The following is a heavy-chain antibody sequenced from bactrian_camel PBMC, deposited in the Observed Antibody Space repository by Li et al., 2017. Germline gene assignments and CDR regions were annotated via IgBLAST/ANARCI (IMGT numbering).Heavy chain of an antibody. D-gene: IGHD2*01. V-gene: IGHV3S53*01. CDR3: AADPYYSGGAWYIDY. J-gene: IGHJ4*01. CDR1: GYTGATHS. CDR2: ISSGSEST. Sequence: HVQLVESGGGSVQAGGSLRLSCAASGYTGATHSVGWFRQPPGKEREKVAAISSGSESTNYADSVKGRFTISRDNYKNTLYLQMNSLKPEDTAMYYCAADPYYSGGAWYIDYWGQGTQVTVS.